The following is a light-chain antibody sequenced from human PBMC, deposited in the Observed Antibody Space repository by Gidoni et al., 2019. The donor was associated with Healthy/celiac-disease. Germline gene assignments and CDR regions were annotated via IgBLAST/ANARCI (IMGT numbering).Light chain of an antibody. Sequence: DIQMTQSPSSLSASVGDRVTITCRASQSISSYLNWYQQKPGKAPKLLIYAASSLQSGVPSRFSGSGSGTDFTLTISSLQPEDFATYYCQQSYSPTFXQXTRLEIK. CDR3: QQSYSPT. J-gene: IGKJ5*01. CDR2: AAS. CDR1: QSISSY. V-gene: IGKV1-39*01.